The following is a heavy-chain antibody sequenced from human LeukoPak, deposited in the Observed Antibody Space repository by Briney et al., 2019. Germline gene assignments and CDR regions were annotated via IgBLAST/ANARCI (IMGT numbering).Heavy chain of an antibody. CDR2: MYSYGST. CDR1: GDSISSFY. Sequence: SETLSLTCTVSGDSISSFYWSWIRQPPGKELEWIGFMYSYGSTNYNPSLKSRVTISIDTSKNQFSLKVNSVTAADTAVWYCARKVGMSFDYWGQGSLVTVSS. D-gene: IGHD1-26*01. J-gene: IGHJ4*02. CDR3: ARKVGMSFDY. V-gene: IGHV4-59*08.